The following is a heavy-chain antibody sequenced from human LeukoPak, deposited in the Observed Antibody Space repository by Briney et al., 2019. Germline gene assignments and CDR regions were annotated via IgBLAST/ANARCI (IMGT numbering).Heavy chain of an antibody. CDR3: ARDFPTGNYGGDVFDL. V-gene: IGHV3-30*02. CDR2: LRYDGSTE. CDR1: GFNFSSFG. J-gene: IGHJ3*01. Sequence: GGSLRLSWAVSGFNFSSFGMHWVRKPQGKGLEWLAFLRYDGSTEYYGDSVKGRFTVSRDNSKNRMSLEMNSLRDDDSAMYHCARDFPTGNYGGDVFDLWGQGTMVTVSS. D-gene: IGHD1-7*01.